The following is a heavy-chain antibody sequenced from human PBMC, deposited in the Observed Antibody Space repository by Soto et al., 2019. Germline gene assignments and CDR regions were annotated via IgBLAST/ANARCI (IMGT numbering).Heavy chain of an antibody. CDR2: ISGSGGST. Sequence: EVQALESGGGLVQPGGSLRLSCAVSGFTFSSYAMSWVRQAPGKGLEWVSGISGSGGSTYYTDSVKGRFTISRDNSKNTLYLQMNSLRAEDTAVYYCAKKVRYYDTEGYVPVDFWGQGTLVTVSS. CDR1: GFTFSSYA. V-gene: IGHV3-23*01. J-gene: IGHJ4*02. D-gene: IGHD3-22*01. CDR3: AKKVRYYDTEGYVPVDF.